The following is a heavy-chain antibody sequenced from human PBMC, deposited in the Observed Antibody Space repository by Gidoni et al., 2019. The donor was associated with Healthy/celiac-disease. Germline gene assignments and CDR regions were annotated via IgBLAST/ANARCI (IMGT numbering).Heavy chain of an antibody. Sequence: QVQLVESGGGVVQPGRSLRLSCAASGFTFRSYAMHWVRQAPGKGLEWVAVISYDGSNKYYADSVKGRFTISRDNSKNTLYLQMNSLRAEDTAVYYCARTTSIAAADYSFDYWGQGTLVTVSS. D-gene: IGHD6-13*01. CDR1: GFTFRSYA. V-gene: IGHV3-30*01. CDR2: ISYDGSNK. J-gene: IGHJ4*02. CDR3: ARTTSIAAADYSFDY.